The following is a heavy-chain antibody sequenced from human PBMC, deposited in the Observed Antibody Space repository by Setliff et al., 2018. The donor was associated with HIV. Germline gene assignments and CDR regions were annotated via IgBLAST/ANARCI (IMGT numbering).Heavy chain of an antibody. Sequence: ASVKVSCKASGYTFISYGVSWVRQAPGQGLEWMGWISVKNGNTNYAQKFQGRVTMTTETSTSTAYMELRSLGSDDTAVYYCARIVALNGYPSDYWGQGTLVTVSS. CDR2: ISVKNGNT. V-gene: IGHV1-18*01. J-gene: IGHJ4*02. CDR3: ARIVALNGYPSDY. CDR1: GYTFISYG. D-gene: IGHD2-8*01.